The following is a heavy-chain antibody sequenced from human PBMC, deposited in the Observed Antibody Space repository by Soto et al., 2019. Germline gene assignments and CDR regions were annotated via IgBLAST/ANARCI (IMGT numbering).Heavy chain of an antibody. V-gene: IGHV4-34*01. CDR3: ARGKGLWSGYRYLDV. Sequence: SETLSLTCAVYGGSFSGYYWSWIRQPPGKGLEWIGEINHSGSTNYNPSLKSRVTISVDTSKNQFSLKLSSVTAADTAVYYCARGKGLWSGYRYLDVWGQGTTVTVSS. J-gene: IGHJ6*02. CDR2: INHSGST. D-gene: IGHD3-3*01. CDR1: GGSFSGYY.